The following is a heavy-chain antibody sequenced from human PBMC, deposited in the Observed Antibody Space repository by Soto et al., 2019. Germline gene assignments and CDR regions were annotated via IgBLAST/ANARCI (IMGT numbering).Heavy chain of an antibody. V-gene: IGHV1-46*01. Sequence: QVHLVQSGAEVKKPGASVKISCKTSGFTFTSYFNHWVRQAPGQGLEWMGMINPSGGITSFAQKFQGRVTMTRDTSTSTVYMELSDLRSEDTAVYYCARDPARQNWGPVFDYWGQGTLVTVSS. J-gene: IGHJ4*02. CDR1: GFTFTSYF. CDR3: ARDPARQNWGPVFDY. CDR2: INPSGGIT. D-gene: IGHD7-27*01.